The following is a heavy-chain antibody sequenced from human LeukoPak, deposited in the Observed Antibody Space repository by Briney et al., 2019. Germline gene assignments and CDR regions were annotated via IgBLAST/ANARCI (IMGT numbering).Heavy chain of an antibody. D-gene: IGHD3-22*01. CDR3: AHHDSSRVPLRS. CDR2: ITPIFGTA. V-gene: IGHV1-69*13. J-gene: IGHJ5*02. CDR1: GGTFSSYA. Sequence: ASVKVSCKASGGTFSSYAISWVRQAPGQGLEWMGGITPIFGTANYAQKFQGRVTITADESTSTAYMELSSLRSEDTAVYYCAHHDSSRVPLRSWGQGTLVTVSS.